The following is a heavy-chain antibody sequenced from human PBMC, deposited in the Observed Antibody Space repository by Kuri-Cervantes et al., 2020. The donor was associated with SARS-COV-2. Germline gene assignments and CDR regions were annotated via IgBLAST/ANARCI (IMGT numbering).Heavy chain of an antibody. CDR2: IYHSGST. J-gene: IGHJ6*02. CDR3: ARELVVPAATSYYYYGMDV. D-gene: IGHD2-2*01. CDR1: GGSISSGGYS. V-gene: IGHV4-30-2*01. Sequence: LRLSSAVSGGSISSGGYSWSWIRQPPGKGLEWIGYIYHSGSTYYNPSLKSRVTISVDRSKNQFSLKLSSVTAADTAVYYCARELVVPAATSYYYYGMDVWGQGTTVTVSS.